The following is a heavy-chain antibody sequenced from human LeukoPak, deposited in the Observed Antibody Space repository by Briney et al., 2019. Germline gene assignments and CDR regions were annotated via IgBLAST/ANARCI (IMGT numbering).Heavy chain of an antibody. Sequence: PGGSLRLSCAASGFTFDDYAMHWLRQAPGKGLEWVAVIPNDRRNNYYADSVKGRFSISRDNPKNTLYLQMNSLRAEDTAVYYCATSRDYYDSNGYYPYYFDYWGQGTLVTVSS. V-gene: IGHV3-30*03. CDR2: IPNDRRNN. CDR1: GFTFDDYA. D-gene: IGHD3-22*01. J-gene: IGHJ4*02. CDR3: ATSRDYYDSNGYYPYYFDY.